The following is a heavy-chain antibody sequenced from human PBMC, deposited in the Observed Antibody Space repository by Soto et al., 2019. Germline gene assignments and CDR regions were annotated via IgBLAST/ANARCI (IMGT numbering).Heavy chain of an antibody. CDR2: ISPYDDNT. J-gene: IGHJ6*02. D-gene: IGHD3-22*01. Sequence: QVQLVQSGTEVKKPEASVKVSCKASGYTFNSYGISWVRQAPGQGLEWMGWISPYDDNTNYAQNLQGRVTMTTDTSTRTAYMELRSLRSDDTAVYYCARGGYYDSSGSRNYHYYGMDAWGQGTTVTVS. CDR3: ARGGYYDSSGSRNYHYYGMDA. V-gene: IGHV1-18*01. CDR1: GYTFNSYG.